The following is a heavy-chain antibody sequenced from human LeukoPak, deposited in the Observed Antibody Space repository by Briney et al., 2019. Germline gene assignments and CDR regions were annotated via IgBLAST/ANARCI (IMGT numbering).Heavy chain of an antibody. CDR2: ISYDGSNK. CDR3: AKDIDVMGLLWFGES. J-gene: IGHJ5*02. CDR1: GFTFSSYG. D-gene: IGHD3-10*01. Sequence: PGRSLRLSCAASGFTFSSYGMHWVRQAPGKGLEWVAVISYDGSNKYYADSVKGRFTISRDNSKNTLYLQMNSLRAEDTAVYYCAKDIDVMGLLWFGESWGQGTLVTVSS. V-gene: IGHV3-30*18.